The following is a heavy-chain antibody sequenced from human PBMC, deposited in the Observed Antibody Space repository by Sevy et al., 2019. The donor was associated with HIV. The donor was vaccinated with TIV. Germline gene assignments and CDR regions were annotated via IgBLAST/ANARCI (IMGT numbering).Heavy chain of an antibody. V-gene: IGHV3-72*01. Sequence: GGSRRLSGVASGFTFSDHYMEWVRQAPGKGREGVGRTRNKAAGYTTEYAASVKGRFTISRDESKNSRYVQMNSLKAEDTAVYYCATHAGIAAAGRVFDYWGQGTLVTVSS. CDR3: ATHAGIAAAGRVFDY. CDR1: GFTFSDHY. CDR2: TRNKAAGYTT. J-gene: IGHJ4*02. D-gene: IGHD6-13*01.